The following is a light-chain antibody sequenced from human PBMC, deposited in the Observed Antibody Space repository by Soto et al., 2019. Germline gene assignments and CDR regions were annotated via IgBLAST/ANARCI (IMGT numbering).Light chain of an antibody. V-gene: IGKV3-15*01. CDR1: QYVSTT. CDR2: YAS. CDR3: QQYNNWPPLT. Sequence: EIVMTQSPATLSVSPGERATLSCRASQYVSTTVAWYQQKSGQAPRLLIYYASTRATGVPARFSGSGSGTDFTLTITSLQSEDFGVYYRQQYNNWPPLTFGGGTKVDIK. J-gene: IGKJ4*01.